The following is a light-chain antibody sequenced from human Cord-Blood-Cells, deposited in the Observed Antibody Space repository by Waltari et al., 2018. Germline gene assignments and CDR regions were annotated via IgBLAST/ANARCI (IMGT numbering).Light chain of an antibody. V-gene: IGLV2-14*01. J-gene: IGLJ2*01. CDR1: SSDVGGYNY. CDR2: EVS. Sequence: QSVLTQPASVSGSPGQSITISCTGTSSDVGGYNYVSWYQQHPGKAPKLMIYEVSNRPSGVSNRFSGSKSGKTASLTISGLQAEDEADYYCSSYTSSSTYVVFGGGTKLTVL. CDR3: SSYTSSSTYVV.